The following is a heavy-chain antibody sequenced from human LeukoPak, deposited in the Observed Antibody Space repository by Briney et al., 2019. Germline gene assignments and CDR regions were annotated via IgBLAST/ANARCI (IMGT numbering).Heavy chain of an antibody. CDR1: GGSIGSGDYY. J-gene: IGHJ5*02. D-gene: IGHD2-15*01. CDR2: IYYSGST. CDR3: ARAIGGWWYNWFDP. Sequence: KPSETLSLTCTVSGGSIGSGDYYWSWIRQPPGKGLEWIGYIYYSGSTYYNPSLKSRVTISVDTSKNQFSLKLSSVTAADTAVYYCARAIGGWWYNWFDPWGQGTLVTVSS. V-gene: IGHV4-30-4*08.